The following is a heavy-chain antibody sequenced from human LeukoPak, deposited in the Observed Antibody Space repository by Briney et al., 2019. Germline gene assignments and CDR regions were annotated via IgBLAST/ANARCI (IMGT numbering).Heavy chain of an antibody. Sequence: GGSLRLSCAASGFTFSSYWMSWVRQAAGKGLEWVANIKQDGSDKNYVDSVKGRFTVSKDNAKNLLSLEMNGLRAEDTAVYYCATYKHQLRTVYFDYWGQGTLVTVSS. CDR2: IKQDGSDK. V-gene: IGHV3-7*02. CDR3: ATYKHQLRTVYFDY. J-gene: IGHJ4*02. D-gene: IGHD1-1*01. CDR1: GFTFSSYW.